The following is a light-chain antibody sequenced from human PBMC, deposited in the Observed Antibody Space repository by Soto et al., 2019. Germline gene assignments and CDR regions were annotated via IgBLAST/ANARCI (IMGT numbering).Light chain of an antibody. CDR2: AAS. Sequence: DIPMTQSPSSVSAAVGDRVTITCRASQGINKWLAWYQQKPGKAPQLLISAASTLRSGVPSRFSGSGSGTDFILTISNLQPEDFATYFCQQFNSYPFTFGPGTKVDIK. CDR3: QQFNSYPFT. J-gene: IGKJ3*01. CDR1: QGINKW. V-gene: IGKV1-12*02.